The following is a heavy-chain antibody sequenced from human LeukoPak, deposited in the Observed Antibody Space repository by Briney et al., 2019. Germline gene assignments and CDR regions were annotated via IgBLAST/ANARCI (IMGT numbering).Heavy chain of an antibody. CDR1: GFTFSDYG. D-gene: IGHD3-22*01. CDR2: IWNDGSNK. Sequence: GKSLRLSCAASGFTFSDYGMHWVRQAPGKGLDWVAVIWNDGSNKLQADFVKGRFTISRDNSKNTLYLQMNSLRVEDTAVYYCARGEGVTMIANYWGQGTLVTVSS. CDR3: ARGEGVTMIANY. J-gene: IGHJ4*02. V-gene: IGHV3-33*01.